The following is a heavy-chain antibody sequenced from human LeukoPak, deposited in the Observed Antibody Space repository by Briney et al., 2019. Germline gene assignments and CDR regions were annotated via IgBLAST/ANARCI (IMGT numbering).Heavy chain of an antibody. Sequence: GESLKISCEGSGYTFRSYWIGWVRKMPGKDLEWMGMIYPGDSDTRYSPSFQGQVTFSADLSLNTAYLQWSSLEASDTAIYYCTRQSQACSTGSCYVVSWGQGTQVTVSS. D-gene: IGHD2-15*01. J-gene: IGHJ5*01. CDR1: GYTFRSYW. CDR3: TRQSQACSTGSCYVVS. CDR2: IYPGDSDT. V-gene: IGHV5-51*01.